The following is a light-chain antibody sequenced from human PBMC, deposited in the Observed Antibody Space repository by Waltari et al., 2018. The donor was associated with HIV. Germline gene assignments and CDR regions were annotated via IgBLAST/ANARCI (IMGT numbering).Light chain of an antibody. Sequence: QSPLTQPASVSGSPGQPITISCAGTSSAVGSYNVVSWYQQHPGKAPKLMIYEISKRPSGVSNRFSGSKSGNTASLTISGLQAEDEADYYCCSYAGSSTHVFGTGTKVTVL. CDR1: SSAVGSYNV. CDR3: CSYAGSSTHV. J-gene: IGLJ1*01. CDR2: EIS. V-gene: IGLV2-23*02.